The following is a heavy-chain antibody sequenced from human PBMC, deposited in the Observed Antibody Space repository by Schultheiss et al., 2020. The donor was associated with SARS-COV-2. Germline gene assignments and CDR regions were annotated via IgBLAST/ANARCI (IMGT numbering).Heavy chain of an antibody. J-gene: IGHJ3*02. CDR1: GYTFTGYY. V-gene: IGHV1-2*06. CDR2: INPNSGGT. Sequence: ASVKVSCKASGYTFTGYYMHWVRQAPGQGLEWMGRINPNSGGTNYAQKFQGRVTMTRDTFISTAYMELSRLRSEYTAVYYCARTTWIRYAFDSWGQGTMVTGS. CDR3: ARTTWIRYAFDS. D-gene: IGHD5-18*01.